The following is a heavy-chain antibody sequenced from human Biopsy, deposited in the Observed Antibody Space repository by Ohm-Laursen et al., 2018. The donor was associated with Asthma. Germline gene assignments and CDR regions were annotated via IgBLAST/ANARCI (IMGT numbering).Heavy chain of an antibody. CDR3: VRDGTDDAFDI. Sequence: ASSGFSFSNFAIHWVRQAPGKGLEWVGVISKDASTQDYADSVKGRFTMARDNSKNTLDLQMNSLREEDTAVYYCVRDGTDDAFDIWGQGTVVSVSS. CDR2: ISKDASTQ. CDR1: GFSFSNFA. D-gene: IGHD1-1*01. V-gene: IGHV3-30*01. J-gene: IGHJ3*02.